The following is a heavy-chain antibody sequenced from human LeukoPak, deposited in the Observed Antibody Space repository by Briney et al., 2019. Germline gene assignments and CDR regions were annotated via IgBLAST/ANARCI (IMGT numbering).Heavy chain of an antibody. CDR1: GYTFTSYG. J-gene: IGHJ5*02. Sequence: EASVKVSCKASGYTFTSYGISWVRQAPGQGLEWMGWISAYNGNTNYAQKLQGRVTMTTDTSTSTAYMELRSLRSDDTAVYYCARDLGVDSSGFNWFDPWGQGTLVTVSS. CDR3: ARDLGVDSSGFNWFDP. CDR2: ISAYNGNT. V-gene: IGHV1-18*01. D-gene: IGHD6-19*01.